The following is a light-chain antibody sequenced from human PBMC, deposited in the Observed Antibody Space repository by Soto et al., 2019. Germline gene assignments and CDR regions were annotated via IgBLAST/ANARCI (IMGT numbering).Light chain of an antibody. J-gene: IGKJ1*01. V-gene: IGKV1D-12*01. CDR2: AAS. Sequence: DIQMTQSPSSVSASVGDRVTITCRASQAISTWLTWYQQKPGKAPKLLIYAASNLQTGVPSRFSGSGSGTDFTLTISSLQPEDFATYYCQQANSFPRTFGQGTKVEIK. CDR3: QQANSFPRT. CDR1: QAISTW.